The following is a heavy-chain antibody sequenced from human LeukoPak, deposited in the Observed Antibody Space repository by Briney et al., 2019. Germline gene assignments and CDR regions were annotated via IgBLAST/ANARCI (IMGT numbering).Heavy chain of an antibody. D-gene: IGHD6-13*01. V-gene: IGHV3-21*01. CDR1: GFTFSSCS. CDR3: ARDSSWYDY. J-gene: IGHJ4*02. CDR2: ISSSSSYI. Sequence: GGSLRLSCAASGFTFSSCSMNWVRQAPGKGLEWVSSISSSSSYIYYADSVKGRFTISRDNAKNPLFLQLDSLRAEDTAAYYCARDSSWYDYWGQGTLVTVSS.